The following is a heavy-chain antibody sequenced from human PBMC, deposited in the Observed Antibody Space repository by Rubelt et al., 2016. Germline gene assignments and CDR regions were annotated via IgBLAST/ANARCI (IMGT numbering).Heavy chain of an antibody. CDR3: GRGFSGFYFWVDS. CDR2: INYSGKT. J-gene: IGHJ4*02. V-gene: IGHV4-39*01. CDR1: GYSISSNGYF. D-gene: IGHD3-22*01. Sequence: QLQLQESGPGLVKPSETLSLTCTVSGYSISSNGYFWGWIRQPPGKGLEWIGSINYSGKTYYNPSLKSRVTISVDTSKNQCSVKRRSVTAADTAVYFCGRGFSGFYFWVDSWGRGALVTVSS.